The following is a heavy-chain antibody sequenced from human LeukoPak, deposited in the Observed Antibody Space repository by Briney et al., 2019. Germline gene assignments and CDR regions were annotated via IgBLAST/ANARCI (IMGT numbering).Heavy chain of an antibody. D-gene: IGHD3-16*01. J-gene: IGHJ5*02. V-gene: IGHV3-53*01. CDR3: ARSPLGGVTDP. Sequence: GGSLRLSCAASGFTVSSNYMSWVRQAPGKGLEWVSVIYSGGSTYYADSVKGRFTISRDNSKNTLYLQMDSLRAEDTAVYYCARSPLGGVTDPWGQGTLVTVSS. CDR2: IYSGGST. CDR1: GFTVSSNY.